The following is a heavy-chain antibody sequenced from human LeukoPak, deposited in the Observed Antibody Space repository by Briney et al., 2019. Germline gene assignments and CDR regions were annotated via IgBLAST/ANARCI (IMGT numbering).Heavy chain of an antibody. J-gene: IGHJ6*02. Sequence: GGSLRLSCAASGFTFNNYAMNWVRQAPGKGLEWVSAISGSGGSTYYADSVKGRFTISRDNSKNTLYLQMNSLRAEDTAVYYCAKDSPSECGGDCYSHYYYYGMDVWDQGTTVTVSS. CDR1: GFTFNNYA. D-gene: IGHD2-21*02. V-gene: IGHV3-23*01. CDR2: ISGSGGST. CDR3: AKDSPSECGGDCYSHYYYYGMDV.